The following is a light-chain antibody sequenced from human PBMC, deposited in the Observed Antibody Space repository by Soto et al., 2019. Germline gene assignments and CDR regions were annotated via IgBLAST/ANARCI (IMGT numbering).Light chain of an antibody. CDR1: QSISSSY. Sequence: ESVLMQSPGTLSLSPGERATLSCRASQSISSSYLAWYQQEPGQAARLLVYGASTRATGIPDSFSGSGSGTDFTLTISRLAADDLAVYCQQQYSRPPRTFGQGTKVDIK. V-gene: IGKV3-20*01. J-gene: IGKJ1*01. CDR2: GAS. CDR3: QQYSRPPRT.